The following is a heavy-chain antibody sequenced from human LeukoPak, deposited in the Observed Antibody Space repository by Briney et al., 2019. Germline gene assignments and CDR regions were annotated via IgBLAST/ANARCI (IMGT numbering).Heavy chain of an antibody. CDR3: ARVYCSSTSCYPGRFDP. CDR2: INPNSGGT. Sequence: GASVKVSCKASGYTFTGYYMHWVRQAPGQGLEWMGWINPNSGGTNYAQKFQGWVTMTRDTSISTAYMELSRLRSDDTAVYYCARVYCSSTSCYPGRFDPWGQGTLVTVSS. J-gene: IGHJ5*02. D-gene: IGHD2-2*01. CDR1: GYTFTGYY. V-gene: IGHV1-2*04.